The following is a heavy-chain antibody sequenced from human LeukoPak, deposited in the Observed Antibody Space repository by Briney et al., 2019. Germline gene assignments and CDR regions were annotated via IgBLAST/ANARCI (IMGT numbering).Heavy chain of an antibody. Sequence: GGSLRLSCAASGFTFSSYGMHWVRQAPGKGLEWVAVIWYDGSNKYYADSVKGRFTISRDNSKNTLSLQMNSLRAEDTAVYYCARGGGVVVAPDAFDIWGQGTMVTVSS. CDR2: IWYDGSNK. CDR1: GFTFSSYG. CDR3: ARGGGVVVAPDAFDI. V-gene: IGHV3-33*01. D-gene: IGHD3-22*01. J-gene: IGHJ3*02.